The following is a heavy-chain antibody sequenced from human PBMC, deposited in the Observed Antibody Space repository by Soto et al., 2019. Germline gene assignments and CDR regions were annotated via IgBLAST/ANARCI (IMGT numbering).Heavy chain of an antibody. V-gene: IGHV3-30-3*01. CDR1: GFTFSSYA. CDR3: ARDYSWLGLYTIDY. D-gene: IGHD5-12*01. CDR2: ISYDGSNK. Sequence: PGGSLRLSCAASGFTFSSYAMHWVRQAPGKGLEWVAVISYDGSNKYYADSVKGRFTISRDNSKNTLYLQMNSLRAEDTAVYYCARDYSWLGLYTIDYWGQGTLVTVSS. J-gene: IGHJ4*02.